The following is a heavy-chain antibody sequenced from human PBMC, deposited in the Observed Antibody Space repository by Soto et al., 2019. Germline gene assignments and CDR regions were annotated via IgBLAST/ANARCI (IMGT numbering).Heavy chain of an antibody. D-gene: IGHD3-22*01. CDR1: VGTFSSYA. Sequence: QVQLVQSGAEVKKPVSSVQVSCKASVGTFSSYAISWVRQAPGHGLEWMGGIIPIFGTANYAQKFQGRVTITADESTSTAYMELSSLRSEDTAVYYCARELDDSSGRYDYWGQGTLFTVSS. J-gene: IGHJ4*02. CDR2: IIPIFGTA. V-gene: IGHV1-69*12. CDR3: ARELDDSSGRYDY.